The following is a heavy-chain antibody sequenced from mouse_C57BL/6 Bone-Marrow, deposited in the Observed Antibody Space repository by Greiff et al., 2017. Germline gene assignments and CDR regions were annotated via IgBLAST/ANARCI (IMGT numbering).Heavy chain of an antibody. V-gene: IGHV6-3*01. CDR1: GFTFSNYW. J-gene: IGHJ3*01. CDR3: TGGYYSNYGFAY. CDR2: IRLKSDNYAT. D-gene: IGHD2-5*01. Sequence: DVQLQESGGGLVQPGGSMKLSCVASGFTFSNYWMNWVRQSPEKGLEWVAQIRLKSDNYATHYAESVKGRFTISRDDSKSSVYLQMNNLRAEDTGIYYCTGGYYSNYGFAYWGQGTLVTVSA.